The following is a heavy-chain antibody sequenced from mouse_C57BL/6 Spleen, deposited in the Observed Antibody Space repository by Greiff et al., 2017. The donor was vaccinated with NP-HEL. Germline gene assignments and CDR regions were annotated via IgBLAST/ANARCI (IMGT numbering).Heavy chain of an antibody. CDR1: GYTFTSYW. CDR2: IDPSDSET. D-gene: IGHD3-2*02. Sequence: QVQLQQPGAELVRPGSSVKLSCKASGYTFTSYWMHWVKQRPIQGLEWIGNIDPSDSETHYNQKFKDKATLTVDKSSSTAYMQLSSLTSEDSAVYYCARSSSGSLYFDYWGQGTTLTVSS. CDR3: ARSSSGSLYFDY. V-gene: IGHV1-52*01. J-gene: IGHJ2*01.